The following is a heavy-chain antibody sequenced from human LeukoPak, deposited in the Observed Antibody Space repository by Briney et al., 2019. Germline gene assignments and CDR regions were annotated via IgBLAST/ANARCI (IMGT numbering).Heavy chain of an antibody. CDR2: INPNSGGT. Sequence: GASVKVSCKASGYTFTGYYMHWVRQAPGQGLEWMGWINPNSGGTNYAQKFQGRVTMTRDTSISTAYMELSRLRSDDTAVYYCARKKWEPHLYYFDYRGQGTLVTVSS. V-gene: IGHV1-2*02. D-gene: IGHD1-26*01. J-gene: IGHJ4*02. CDR1: GYTFTGYY. CDR3: ARKKWEPHLYYFDY.